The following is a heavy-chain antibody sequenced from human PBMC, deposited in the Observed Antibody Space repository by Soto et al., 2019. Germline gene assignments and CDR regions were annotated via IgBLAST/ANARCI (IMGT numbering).Heavy chain of an antibody. CDR3: ARHIYSGYDLGRHYFDY. CDR2: IYYSGST. V-gene: IGHV4-39*01. J-gene: IGHJ4*02. CDR1: GGSISSSSYY. D-gene: IGHD5-12*01. Sequence: SETLSLTCTVSGGSISSSSYYWGWIRQPPGKGLEWIGSIYYSGSTYHNPSLKSRVTISVDTSKNQFSLKLSSVTAADTAVYYCARHIYSGYDLGRHYFDYWGQETLVTVSS.